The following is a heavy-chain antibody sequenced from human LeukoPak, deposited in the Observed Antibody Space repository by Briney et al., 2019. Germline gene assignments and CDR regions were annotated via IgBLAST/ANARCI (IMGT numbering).Heavy chain of an antibody. Sequence: GGSLRLSCVASGFTCSSYWMSWVRQAPGKGLEWVANIKQDGSEKYYVDSVKGRFTISRDNAKNSLYLQMNSLRAEDTAVYYCARDMEQWLVQDWYFDLWGRGTLVTVSS. CDR2: IKQDGSEK. CDR3: ARDMEQWLVQDWYFDL. CDR1: GFTCSSYW. D-gene: IGHD6-19*01. V-gene: IGHV3-7*01. J-gene: IGHJ2*01.